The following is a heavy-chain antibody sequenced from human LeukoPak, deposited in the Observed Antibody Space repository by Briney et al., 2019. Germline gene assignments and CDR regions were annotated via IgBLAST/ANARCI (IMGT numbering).Heavy chain of an antibody. J-gene: IGHJ5*01. CDR1: GFTFRSYG. CDR3: ARARGTMGRLDWFDS. CDR2: IASDGSNK. Sequence: GGSLRLSCAASGFTFRSYGIHWVRQAPGKGLEWVAVIASDGSNKYYVDSVKGRFTISRDNSKNTMYLQMNSLRVEDTAMYFCARARGTMGRLDWFDSWGQGTLVTVSS. D-gene: IGHD4/OR15-4a*01. V-gene: IGHV3-30*03.